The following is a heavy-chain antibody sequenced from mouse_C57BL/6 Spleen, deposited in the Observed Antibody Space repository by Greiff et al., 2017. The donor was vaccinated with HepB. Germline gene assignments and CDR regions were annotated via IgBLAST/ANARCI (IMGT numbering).Heavy chain of an antibody. D-gene: IGHD1-1*01. Sequence: QVQLQQSGAELVKPGASVKLSCKASGYTFTSYWMHWVKQRPGQGLEWIGMIHPNSGSTNYNEKFKSKATLTVDKSSSTAYMQLSSLTSEDSAVYDCARERTTVRDFDYWGQGTTLTVSS. CDR3: ARERTTVRDFDY. V-gene: IGHV1-64*01. CDR1: GYTFTSYW. CDR2: IHPNSGST. J-gene: IGHJ2*01.